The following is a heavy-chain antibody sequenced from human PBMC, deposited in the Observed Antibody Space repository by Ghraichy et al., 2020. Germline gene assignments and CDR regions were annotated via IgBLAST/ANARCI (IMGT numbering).Heavy chain of an antibody. CDR2: ISSTT. CDR3: ATNLASCRRDTCYSNS. CDR1: GFTFSNYA. D-gene: IGHD2-21*02. V-gene: IGHV3-23*01. J-gene: IGHJ1*01. Sequence: LSLTCAASGFTFSNYAMSWVRQAPGKGLEWVSAISSTTYYADSVKGRFTISRDNSKNTLYLQMNSLRAEDTAVYYCATNLASCRRDTCYSNSWGQGTLVTVSS.